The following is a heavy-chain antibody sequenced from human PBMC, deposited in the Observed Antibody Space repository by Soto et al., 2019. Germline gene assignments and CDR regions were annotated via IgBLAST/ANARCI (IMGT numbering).Heavy chain of an antibody. D-gene: IGHD3-22*01. V-gene: IGHV4-31*03. CDR3: ARRDRSGFSYWLDT. CDR1: GGSISSGDYY. Sequence: KPSETLSLTCTVSGGSISSGDYYWSWIRQHPGKGLEWIGTIYFSGTTYYNPSLKSRVTISVDTSKSQFSLKLSSVTAADTAVYYCARRDRSGFSYWLDTWGQGTLVTVS. J-gene: IGHJ5*02. CDR2: IYFSGTT.